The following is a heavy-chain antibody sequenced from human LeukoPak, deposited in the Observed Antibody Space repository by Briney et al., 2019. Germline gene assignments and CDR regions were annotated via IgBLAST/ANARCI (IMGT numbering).Heavy chain of an antibody. CDR1: GFTFSYYS. V-gene: IGHV3-64*02. CDR3: ARELSYYYLDV. J-gene: IGHJ6*03. CDR2: ISTTGDST. Sequence: GGSLRLSCAASGFTFSYYSMQWVRQAPGKGLEFVAAISTTGDSTRHADAVQGRFTISRDNSKNTLYLQMDCLRPEDMAVYYCARELSYYYLDVWGTGTTVTVSS.